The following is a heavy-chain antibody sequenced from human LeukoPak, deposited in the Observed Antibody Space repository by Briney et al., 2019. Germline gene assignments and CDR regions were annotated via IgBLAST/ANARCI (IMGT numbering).Heavy chain of an antibody. CDR1: GFTFSSYA. Sequence: GGSLRLSCAASGFTFSSYAMSWVRQAPGKGLEWVSAISGRGGSTYYADSVKGRFTISRDNSKNTLYLQMNSVRAEDTAVYYCAKYPAYYYDRSGYYYWGQGTLVTVSS. V-gene: IGHV3-23*01. CDR2: ISGRGGST. CDR3: AKYPAYYYDRSGYYY. D-gene: IGHD3-22*01. J-gene: IGHJ4*02.